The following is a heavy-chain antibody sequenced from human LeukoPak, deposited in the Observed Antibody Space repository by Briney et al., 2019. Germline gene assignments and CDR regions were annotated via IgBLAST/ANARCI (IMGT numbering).Heavy chain of an antibody. V-gene: IGHV3-48*01. J-gene: IGHJ6*02. Sequence: GGSLRLSCAVSGFTFSSYSMNWVRQAPGKGLEWLSYISSIGSTIYYADSVKGRFTISRDNSKNTLYLQMNSLRAEDTAVYYCARDRVLYFYYGMDVWGQGTTVTVSS. CDR2: ISSIGSTI. D-gene: IGHD2-21*01. CDR3: ARDRVLYFYYGMDV. CDR1: GFTFSSYS.